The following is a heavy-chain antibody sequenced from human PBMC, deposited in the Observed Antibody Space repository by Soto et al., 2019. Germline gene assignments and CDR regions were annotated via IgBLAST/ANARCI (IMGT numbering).Heavy chain of an antibody. CDR2: IYYSGST. V-gene: IGHV4-61*01. CDR1: GGSVSSGSYY. Sequence: PSETLSLTCTVSGGSVSSGSYYWSWIRQPPGKGLEWIGYIYYSGSTNYNPSLKSRVTISVDTSKNRFSLKLSSVTAADTAVYYCASEYSYGYGYFDYWGQGTLVTVSS. CDR3: ASEYSYGYGYFDY. J-gene: IGHJ4*02. D-gene: IGHD5-18*01.